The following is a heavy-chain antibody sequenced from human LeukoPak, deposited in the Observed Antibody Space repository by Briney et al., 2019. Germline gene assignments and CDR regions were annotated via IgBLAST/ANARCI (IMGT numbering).Heavy chain of an antibody. Sequence: GGSLRLSCAASGFTFSSYAMHWVRQAPGKGLEYVSAISSNGGSTYYANSVKGRFTISGDNSKNTLYLQMGSLRAEDMAVYYCARGRSSDISGSGMLDYWGQGTLVTVSS. V-gene: IGHV3-64*01. CDR1: GFTFSSYA. CDR2: ISSNGGST. J-gene: IGHJ4*02. D-gene: IGHD3-22*01. CDR3: ARGRSSDISGSGMLDY.